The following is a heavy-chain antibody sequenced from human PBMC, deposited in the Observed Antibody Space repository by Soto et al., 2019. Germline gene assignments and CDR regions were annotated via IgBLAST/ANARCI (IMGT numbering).Heavy chain of an antibody. Sequence: LGLFSTAAGFTFSRYAMNWVRQAPGKGLEWVSGISDPGGNTDYAESVKGQFTISSDNSKNTLYLQMTSLRADDTAVYYCARLLRVCILVCPVSNPYASWRQGPLFPDSS. D-gene: IGHD2-15*01. J-gene: IGHJ5*02. CDR3: ARLLRVCILVCPVSNPYAS. CDR1: GFTFSRYA. CDR2: ISDPGGNT. V-gene: IGHV3-23*01.